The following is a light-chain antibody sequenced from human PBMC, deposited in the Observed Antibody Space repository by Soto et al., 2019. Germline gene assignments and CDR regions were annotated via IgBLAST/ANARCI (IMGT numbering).Light chain of an antibody. CDR3: QQSYSTPFT. CDR2: AAS. V-gene: IGKV1-39*01. Sequence: DIQMTQSPSSLSASVSDRVTITCRASQIISSYLNWYQQKPGKAPKLLIYAASSLQSGVPSRFSGSGSGTDFTLTISSLQPEDFATYYCQQSYSTPFTFGPGTKVDIK. J-gene: IGKJ3*01. CDR1: QIISSY.